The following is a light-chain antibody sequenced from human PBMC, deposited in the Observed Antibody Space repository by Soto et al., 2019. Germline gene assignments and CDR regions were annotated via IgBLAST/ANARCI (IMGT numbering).Light chain of an antibody. CDR2: LNSDGSH. V-gene: IGLV4-69*01. CDR3: HTWSTVTHLV. J-gene: IGLJ2*01. Sequence: QPVLTQSPSASASLGASVKLTCTLSSGHSNYAIAWHQQQPEKGPRYLMKLNSDGSHSKGDGIPDRFSGSSSGAQRYLTIPSLQSEDAADFHCHTWSTVTHLVSGGVTNLTVL. CDR1: SGHSNYA.